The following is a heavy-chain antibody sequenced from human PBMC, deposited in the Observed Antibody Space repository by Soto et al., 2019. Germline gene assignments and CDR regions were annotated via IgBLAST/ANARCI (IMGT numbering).Heavy chain of an antibody. Sequence: QVQLMQSGAEVKXXXXXXKVSXKAXXXTFXXYYIHWVRQAPGQGXEWMGTVNPSGGHTTYAQHFLGRVTMTRDTSTSTLYMELTSLTSDDTAIYYCXXGGXXXVVXAALDYWGQGTLVTVSS. J-gene: IGHJ4*02. V-gene: IGHV1-46*01. D-gene: IGHD2-21*01. CDR2: VNPSGGHT. CDR1: XXTFXXYY. CDR3: XXGGXXXVVXAALDY.